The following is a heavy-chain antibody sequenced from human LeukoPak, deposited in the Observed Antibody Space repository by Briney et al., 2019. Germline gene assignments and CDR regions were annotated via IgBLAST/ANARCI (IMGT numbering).Heavy chain of an antibody. J-gene: IGHJ4*02. CDR3: ARVGYYGGNSNFDY. CDR2: ISAYNGNT. Sequence: ASVKVSCKASGYTFTSYGISWVRQAPGQGLEWMGWISAYNGNTNYAQKLQGRVTMTRNTSISTAYMELSSLRSEDTAVYYCARVGYYGGNSNFDYWGQGTLVTVSS. V-gene: IGHV1-18*01. D-gene: IGHD4-23*01. CDR1: GYTFTSYG.